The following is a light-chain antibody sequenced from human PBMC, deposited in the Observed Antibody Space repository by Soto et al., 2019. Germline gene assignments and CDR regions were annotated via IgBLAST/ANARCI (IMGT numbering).Light chain of an antibody. Sequence: EIVLTQSPATLSLSPGERATVSCRASQSVSSYLTWYQQKPGQAPRLLIYDASNRATGIPARFSGSGSGTDFTLTISSLEPEDFAVYYCQHYGSSSPVAFGQGTKVDIK. V-gene: IGKV3-11*01. J-gene: IGKJ1*01. CDR3: QHYGSSSPVA. CDR1: QSVSSY. CDR2: DAS.